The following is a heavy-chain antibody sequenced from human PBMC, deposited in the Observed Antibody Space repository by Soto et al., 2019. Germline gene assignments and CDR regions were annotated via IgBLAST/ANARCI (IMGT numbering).Heavy chain of an antibody. V-gene: IGHV1-69*06. Sequence: QVQLVQSGAEVKKPGSSVKVSCKASGGTFSNYAITWVRQAPGQGPEWMGGIMPVFGTSNYAQKFQGRVTITADKSMNTAYMELSSLRSEDTAVFFCARTRSSGYYPNDAADIWGQGTMVIVSS. D-gene: IGHD3-22*01. CDR1: GGTFSNYA. CDR3: ARTRSSGYYPNDAADI. J-gene: IGHJ3*02. CDR2: IMPVFGTS.